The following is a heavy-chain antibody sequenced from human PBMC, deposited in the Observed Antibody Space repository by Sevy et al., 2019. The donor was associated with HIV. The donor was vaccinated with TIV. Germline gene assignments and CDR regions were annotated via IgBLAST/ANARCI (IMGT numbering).Heavy chain of an antibody. J-gene: IGHJ6*02. CDR2: IKSKTDGGTI. D-gene: IGHD5-12*01. Sequence: GGSLRLSCAASGFTFSSAWMSWVRQAPGKGLEWVGRIKSKTDGGTIDYAAPVKGRFSISREDSKNTVYLQMNSVKTEDTTVYYCITDPGYSGYDEEVINYYYYGMDVWGQGTTVTVSS. V-gene: IGHV3-15*01. CDR1: GFTFSSAW. CDR3: ITDPGYSGYDEEVINYYYYGMDV.